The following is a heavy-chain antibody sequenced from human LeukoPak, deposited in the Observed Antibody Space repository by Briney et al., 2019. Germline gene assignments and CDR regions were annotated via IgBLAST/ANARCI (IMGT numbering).Heavy chain of an antibody. V-gene: IGHV3-74*01. CDR2: IKSDGSST. J-gene: IGHJ3*02. D-gene: IGHD6-25*01. CDR1: GFTFSSYW. CDR3: ARVGARLXAXDX. Sequence: GGSLRLSCAASGFTFSSYWMHWVRQAPGKGLVWVSRIKSDGSSTSYADSVKGRFTISRDNAKNTLYLQMNSLRAEDTAVYYCARVGARLXAXDXXXQGXMVT.